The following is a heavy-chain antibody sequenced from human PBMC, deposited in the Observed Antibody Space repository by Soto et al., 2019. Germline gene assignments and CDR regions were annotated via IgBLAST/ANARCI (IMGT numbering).Heavy chain of an antibody. Sequence: EVQLVESGGGLVKPGGSLRISCAASGFTFSDAWMNWVRQAPGKGLEWVGRIKSKNGGGATDYAAPVKGRFTISRDDSKNTRYLQMNSLKMYDTATYFCMSLMWGEGGYWGQGTPVTVSS. CDR3: MSLMWGEGGY. CDR2: IKSKNGGGAT. J-gene: IGHJ4*02. CDR1: GFTFSDAW. V-gene: IGHV3-15*07. D-gene: IGHD2-8*01.